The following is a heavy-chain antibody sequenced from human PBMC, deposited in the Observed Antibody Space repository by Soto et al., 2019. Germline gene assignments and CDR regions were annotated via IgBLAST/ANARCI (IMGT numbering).Heavy chain of an antibody. Sequence: QVQLQESGPGLVKPSQPLSLTCTVSGGSISSGGYYWSWIRQHPGKGLEWIGYIYYSGSTYYNPSLKSRFTISVDTSKNQFSPKLSSVTAADTAVYYCARGDSGYYDSSGYYSYWGQGTLVTVSS. CDR2: IYYSGST. CDR3: ARGDSGYYDSSGYYSY. CDR1: GGSISSGGYY. V-gene: IGHV4-31*03. J-gene: IGHJ4*02. D-gene: IGHD3-22*01.